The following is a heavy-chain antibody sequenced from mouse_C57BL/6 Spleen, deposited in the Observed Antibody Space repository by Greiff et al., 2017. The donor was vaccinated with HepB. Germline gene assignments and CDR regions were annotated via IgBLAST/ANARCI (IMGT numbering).Heavy chain of an antibody. D-gene: IGHD4-1*01. J-gene: IGHJ4*01. Sequence: EVHLVESGGGLVKPGGSLKLSCAASGFTFSDYGMHWVRQAPEKGLEWVAYISSGSSTIYYADTVKGRFTISRDNAKNTLFLKMTSLRSKDTAMYYCASGAGTFYAMDYWGQGTSVTVSS. CDR3: ASGAGTFYAMDY. CDR1: GFTFSDYG. CDR2: ISSGSSTI. V-gene: IGHV5-17*01.